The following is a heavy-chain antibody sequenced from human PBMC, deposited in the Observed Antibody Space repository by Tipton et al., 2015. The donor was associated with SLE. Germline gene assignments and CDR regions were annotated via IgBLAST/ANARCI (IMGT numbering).Heavy chain of an antibody. Sequence: LRLSCTVSGGSISGYYWSWIRQPPGKGLEWIGYIYYSGSTNYNPSLKSRVTISVDTSKKQFSLKLSSVTAADTAVYYCARVVKGSSWYWFDPWGQGTLVTVSS. V-gene: IGHV4-59*01. D-gene: IGHD6-13*01. CDR3: ARVVKGSSWYWFDP. CDR2: IYYSGST. CDR1: GGSISGYY. J-gene: IGHJ5*02.